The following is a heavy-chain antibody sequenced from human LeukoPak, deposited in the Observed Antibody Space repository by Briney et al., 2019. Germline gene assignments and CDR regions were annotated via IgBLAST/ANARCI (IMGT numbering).Heavy chain of an antibody. CDR2: IRGSDGGT. J-gene: IGHJ3*02. CDR1: GFTFSNYA. CDR3: ARDPNGDYIGAFDM. D-gene: IGHD4-17*01. Sequence: GGSLRLSCTVSGFTFSNYAMTWVRQAPGKGLEWVSSIRGSDGGTHYAGSVKGRFTISRDNSKNTLFLQMNSLRGEDTAIYYCARDPNGDYIGAFDMGGPGTMVTGSS. V-gene: IGHV3-23*01.